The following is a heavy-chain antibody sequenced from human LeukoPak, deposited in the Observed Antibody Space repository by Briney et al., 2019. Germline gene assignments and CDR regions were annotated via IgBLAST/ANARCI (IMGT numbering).Heavy chain of an antibody. Sequence: GGSLRLSCAASGFTFSSYWMSWVRQAPGKGLEWVASIKQDGSEKHYVDSVKGRFTISRDNAEMSLFLQMNSLRAEDTAVYYCARVIGTDEAEGDWGQGTLVTVSS. CDR3: ARVIGTDEAEGD. D-gene: IGHD3-16*01. CDR1: GFTFSSYW. V-gene: IGHV3-7*01. CDR2: IKQDGSEK. J-gene: IGHJ4*02.